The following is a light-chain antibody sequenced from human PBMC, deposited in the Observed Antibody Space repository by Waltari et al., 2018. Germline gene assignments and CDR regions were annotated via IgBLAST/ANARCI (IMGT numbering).Light chain of an antibody. CDR3: QYYGSYT. CDR2: LAS. CDR1: QSVSSSY. V-gene: IGKV3-20*01. Sequence: EIVLTQSPGTLSLSPGERATLSCRAMQSVSSSYLAWYQQKPGQAPRLLMYLASSSATGIPDRCSGSGSGTDFTLTISRLEPEDFAVYYCQYYGSYTFGQGTKLAI. J-gene: IGKJ2*01.